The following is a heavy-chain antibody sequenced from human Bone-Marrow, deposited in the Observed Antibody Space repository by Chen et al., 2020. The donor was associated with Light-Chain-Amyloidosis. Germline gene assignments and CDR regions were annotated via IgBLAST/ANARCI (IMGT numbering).Heavy chain of an antibody. CDR2: VSGNTVST. CDR1: GWNFSSFG. J-gene: IGHJ4*02. CDR3: TRKGGYLDC. Sequence: EVQLVESGGGLVQPGGSLRLPCATTGWNFSSFGMSWVRQAPGKGLEWVSTVSGNTVSTYYASGLQGRFIISRDQFKSTFYLQRNSLRVGDTAVYFCTRKGGYLDCWGQGSLVTVSS. D-gene: IGHD3-10*01. V-gene: IGHV3-23*04.